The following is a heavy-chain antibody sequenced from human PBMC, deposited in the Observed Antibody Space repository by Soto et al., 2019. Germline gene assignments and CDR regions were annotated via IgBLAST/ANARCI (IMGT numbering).Heavy chain of an antibody. Sequence: PGGSLRLSCAASGFTFSSYAMHWVRQAPGKGLEWVSSISGGGHNTYYADSVKGRFTISRDNSKSTVYLQINSPRDEDTAVYYCAKDLRGSLVFGLFDPWGQGTLVTVSS. CDR1: GFTFSSYA. J-gene: IGHJ5*02. V-gene: IGHV3-23*01. CDR3: AKDLRGSLVFGLFDP. D-gene: IGHD3-10*01. CDR2: ISGGGHNT.